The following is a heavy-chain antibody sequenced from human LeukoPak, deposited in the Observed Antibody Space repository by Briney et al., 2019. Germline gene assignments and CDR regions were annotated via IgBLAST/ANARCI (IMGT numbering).Heavy chain of an antibody. CDR3: AKGYSYGRFDY. Sequence: GGSLRLSCAASGFTFSSDWMSWVRQAPGTGLEWVANIKQDGSEKYYVDSVKGRFTISRDNAKNSLYLQMNSLRAEDTAVYYCAKGYSYGRFDYWGQGTLVTVSS. CDR1: GFTFSSDW. J-gene: IGHJ4*02. V-gene: IGHV3-7*03. D-gene: IGHD5-18*01. CDR2: IKQDGSEK.